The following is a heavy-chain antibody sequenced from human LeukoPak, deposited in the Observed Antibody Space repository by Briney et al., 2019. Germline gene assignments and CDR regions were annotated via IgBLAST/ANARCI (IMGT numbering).Heavy chain of an antibody. CDR1: GFTFSSYR. D-gene: IGHD3-22*01. Sequence: GGSLRLSCAASGFTFSSYRMNWVRQAPGKGLEWVSSISSSSSYIYYADSVKGRFTISRDNAKNSLYLQMNSLRAEDTAVYYCARVSREYYYDSSGYAIDYWGQGTLVTVSS. CDR3: ARVSREYYYDSSGYAIDY. V-gene: IGHV3-21*01. J-gene: IGHJ4*02. CDR2: ISSSSSYI.